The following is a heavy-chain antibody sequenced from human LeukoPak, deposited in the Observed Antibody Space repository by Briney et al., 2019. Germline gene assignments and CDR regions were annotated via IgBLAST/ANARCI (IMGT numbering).Heavy chain of an antibody. J-gene: IGHJ4*02. V-gene: IGHV1-2*02. CDR2: INPNIGGT. D-gene: IGHD2-21*02. CDR1: GYTFTDYY. Sequence: ASVKVSCKASGYTFTDYYLHWVRQAPGQGLEWMGWINPNIGGTNFAQKFQGRVTMTRDTSISTAYMELSGLRSDDTAVYCCAREVGDLKYYFDYWGQGTLVTVSS. CDR3: AREVGDLKYYFDY.